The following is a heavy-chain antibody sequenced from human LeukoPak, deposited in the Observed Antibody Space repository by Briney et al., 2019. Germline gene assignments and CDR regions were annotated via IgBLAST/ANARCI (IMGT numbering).Heavy chain of an antibody. J-gene: IGHJ4*02. CDR1: GFTFSSYA. CDR2: ISSNGGST. D-gene: IGHD2-2*01. V-gene: IGHV3-64D*06. Sequence: PGGSLRLSCSASGFTFSSYAMHWVRQAPGKGLEYVSAISSNGGSTYYADSVKGRFTISRDNSKNTLYLQMSSLRAEDTAVYYCVKTEDIVVVPAAMPLDYWGLGTLVTVSS. CDR3: VKTEDIVVVPAAMPLDY.